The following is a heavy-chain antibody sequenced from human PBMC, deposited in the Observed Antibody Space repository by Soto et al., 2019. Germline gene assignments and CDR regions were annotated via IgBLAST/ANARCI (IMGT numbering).Heavy chain of an antibody. V-gene: IGHV4-4*07. CDR1: GGSISGYY. CDR3: ARGWIEYSSSHFDH. D-gene: IGHD6-6*01. CDR2: IYSSGSM. Sequence: SETLSLTCTVSGGSISGYYWSWIRQPAGKGLEWVGRIYSSGSMNYNPSLKSRVTMSEDASKNQVSLKLTFVTAADTAVYYCARGWIEYSSSHFDHWGQGTLVTVS. J-gene: IGHJ4*02.